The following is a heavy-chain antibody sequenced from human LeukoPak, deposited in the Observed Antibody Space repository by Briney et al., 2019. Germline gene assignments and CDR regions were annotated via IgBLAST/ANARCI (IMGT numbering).Heavy chain of an antibody. CDR2: INPNSGGT. J-gene: IGHJ5*02. Sequence: ASVEVSCKASGYTFTGYYMHWVRQAPGQGLEWMGRINPNSGGTNYAQKFQGRVTMTRDTSISTAYMELSRLRSDDTAVYYCARGPMVRGVNLAEWFDPWGQGTLVTVSS. V-gene: IGHV1-2*06. CDR1: GYTFTGYY. CDR3: ARGPMVRGVNLAEWFDP. D-gene: IGHD3-10*01.